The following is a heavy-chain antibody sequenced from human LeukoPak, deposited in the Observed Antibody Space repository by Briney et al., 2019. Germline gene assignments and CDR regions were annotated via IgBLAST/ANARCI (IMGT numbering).Heavy chain of an antibody. D-gene: IGHD3-22*01. V-gene: IGHV4-34*01. CDR1: GGSFSGYY. J-gene: IGHJ2*01. Sequence: PSETLSLTCAVYGGSFSGYYWSWIRQPPGKGLEWIGEINHSGSTNYNPSLKSRVTISVDTSKNQFSLKLSSVTAADTAVYYCARDAEYYYDSSGYYFDLWGRGTLVTVSS. CDR2: INHSGST. CDR3: ARDAEYYYDSSGYYFDL.